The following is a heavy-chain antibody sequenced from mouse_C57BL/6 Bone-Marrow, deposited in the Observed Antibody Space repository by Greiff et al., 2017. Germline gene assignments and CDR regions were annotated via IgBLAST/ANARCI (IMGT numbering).Heavy chain of an antibody. V-gene: IGHV5-17*01. J-gene: IGHJ4*01. CDR2: ISSGSSTI. D-gene: IGHD1-1*01. CDR3: ASFRRWAMDY. Sequence: DVMLVESGGGLVKPGGSLKLSCAASGFTFSDYGMHWVRQAPEKGLEWVAYISSGSSTIYYAATVKGRFTLSRDNAKNTLFLQMTSLRSEDTAMYYCASFRRWAMDYWGPGTSGTVSS. CDR1: GFTFSDYG.